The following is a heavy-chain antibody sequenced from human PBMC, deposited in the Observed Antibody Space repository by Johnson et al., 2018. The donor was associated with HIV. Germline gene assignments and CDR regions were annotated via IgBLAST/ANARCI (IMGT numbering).Heavy chain of an antibody. D-gene: IGHD6-13*01. CDR2: IYSGGST. V-gene: IGHV3-66*01. CDR1: GFTVSSNY. J-gene: IGHJ3*02. Sequence: VQLVESGGGLVQPGGSLRLSCAASGFTVSSNYMSWVRQAPGKGLEWVSIIYSGGSTYYADSVKGRFTISRDNSKNTLYLQMNSLRAEDTALYYCARDIARRGGAAFDIWGQGTMVTVSS. CDR3: ARDIARRGGAAFDI.